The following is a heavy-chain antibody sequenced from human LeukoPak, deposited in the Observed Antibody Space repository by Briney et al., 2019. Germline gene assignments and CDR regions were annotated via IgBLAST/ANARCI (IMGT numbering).Heavy chain of an antibody. CDR1: GYAFTSYA. CDR3: GRDPKLGIRGYTYGYIDS. CDR2: INTNTGNP. Sequence: ASVKVSCKTSGYAFTSYAISWVRQAPGQGLEWMGWINTNTGNPTYAQGFAGRYVFSLDTSVSTAYLQISGLKADDTAVYYCGRDPKLGIRGYTYGYIDSWGQGTLVIVSS. J-gene: IGHJ4*02. V-gene: IGHV7-4-1*02. D-gene: IGHD5-18*01.